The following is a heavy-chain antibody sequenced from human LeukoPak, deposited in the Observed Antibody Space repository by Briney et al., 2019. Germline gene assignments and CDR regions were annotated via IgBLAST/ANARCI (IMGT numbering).Heavy chain of an antibody. J-gene: IGHJ4*02. V-gene: IGHV4-34*01. CDR1: GGSFSGYY. D-gene: IGHD2/OR15-2a*01. Sequence: PSETLSLTCAVYGGSFSGYYWSWIRQPPGKGLEWIGYIYHSGSTYYNPSLKSRVTISVDRSKNQFSLKLSSVTAADTAVYYCARDFQGNFDYWGQGTLVTVSS. CDR3: ARDFQGNFDY. CDR2: IYHSGST.